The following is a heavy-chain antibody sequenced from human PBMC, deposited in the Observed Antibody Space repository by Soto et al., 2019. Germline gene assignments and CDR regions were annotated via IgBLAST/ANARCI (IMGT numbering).Heavy chain of an antibody. CDR3: GRGRGSYSFDY. Sequence: EVQLLESGGGLVQPRGSLRLSCEASGFTFSGYAMNWVRQAPGKGLEWVASISGSGTTTYYADSVKGRFTIARDNSKNTLHLEMHSLRAEDTAVYYCGRGRGSYSFDYWGQGTLITVSS. V-gene: IGHV3-23*01. J-gene: IGHJ4*02. D-gene: IGHD3-16*01. CDR2: ISGSGTTT. CDR1: GFTFSGYA.